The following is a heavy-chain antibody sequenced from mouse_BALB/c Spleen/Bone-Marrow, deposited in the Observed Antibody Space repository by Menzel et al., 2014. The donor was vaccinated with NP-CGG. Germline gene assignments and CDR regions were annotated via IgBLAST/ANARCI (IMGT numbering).Heavy chain of an antibody. J-gene: IGHJ4*01. CDR2: IIPSSGYT. CDR1: GYTFTTYT. CDR3: AIRYYAMDY. Sequence: QVQLQQSGAELARPGASEKMSCKASGYTFTTYTIHWMKQRPGQGLEWIGYIIPSSGYTNYNQKFKDKATLTADKSSSTAYMQLSSLTPEDSAVYYCAIRYYAMDYWGQGTSVTVSS. V-gene: IGHV1-4*01. D-gene: IGHD1-1*01.